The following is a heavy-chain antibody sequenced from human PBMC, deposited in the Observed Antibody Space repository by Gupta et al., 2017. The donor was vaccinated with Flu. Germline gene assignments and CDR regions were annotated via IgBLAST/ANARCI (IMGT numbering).Heavy chain of an antibody. CDR3: ARETVAGSARDYWFDY. CDR2: ISGTEST. CDR1: GGSIRGYY. Sequence: QVQLQESGPRLVKPSETLSLTCSVSGGSIRGYYYWSWIRQTAGKGLEWIGRISGTESTNYNPSVESRISVSADVSKNQFSLNLRSVSAADTAVYFCARETVAGSARDYWFDYWGQGILVTVSS. J-gene: IGHJ4*02. D-gene: IGHD2-15*01. V-gene: IGHV4-4*07.